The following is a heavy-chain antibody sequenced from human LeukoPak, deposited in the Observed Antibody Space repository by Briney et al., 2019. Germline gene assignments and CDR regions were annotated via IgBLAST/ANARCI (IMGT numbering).Heavy chain of an antibody. V-gene: IGHV4-4*02. CDR1: GDSISIINW. Sequence: PSGTLSLTCAVSGDSISIINWWTWVRQSPGKGLEWIGEIYHSGSANYTPSLKSRVTISVDKSKKQFSLKESSVTAADTAVNYCARGRGGSYRYFDYWGQGTLVTVSS. D-gene: IGHD1-26*01. CDR2: IYHSGSA. J-gene: IGHJ4*02. CDR3: ARGRGGSYRYFDY.